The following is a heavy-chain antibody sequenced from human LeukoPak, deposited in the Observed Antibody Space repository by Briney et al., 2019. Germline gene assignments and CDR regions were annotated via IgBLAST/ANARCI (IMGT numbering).Heavy chain of an antibody. CDR3: AKACRGRYYYDSSGYYYSCLDY. CDR1: GFTFSSYA. Sequence: GGSLRLSCAASGFTFSSYAMHWVRQAPGKGLEWVAVISYDGSNKYYADSVKGRFTISRDNSKNTLYLQMNSLRAEDTAVYYCAKACRGRYYYDSSGYYYSCLDYWGQGTLVTVSS. V-gene: IGHV3-30*04. CDR2: ISYDGSNK. D-gene: IGHD3-22*01. J-gene: IGHJ4*02.